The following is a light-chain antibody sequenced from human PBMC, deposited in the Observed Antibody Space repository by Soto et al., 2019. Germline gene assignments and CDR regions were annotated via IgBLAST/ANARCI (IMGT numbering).Light chain of an antibody. Sequence: AIRMTQSPSSFSASTGDRVTITCRASQGISSYLAWYQQKPGKAPKLLIYAASTLQSGVPSRFSGSGSGTDFTLTISCLQSEDFPSYYCQQYYSYPTTFGQGTRLEIK. CDR3: QQYYSYPTT. CDR2: AAS. CDR1: QGISSY. J-gene: IGKJ5*01. V-gene: IGKV1-8*01.